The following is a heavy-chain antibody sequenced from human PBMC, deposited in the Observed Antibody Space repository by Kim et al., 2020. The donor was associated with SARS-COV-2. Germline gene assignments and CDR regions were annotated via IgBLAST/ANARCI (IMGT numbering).Heavy chain of an antibody. V-gene: IGHV4-31*03. CDR2: IYYSGST. D-gene: IGHD5-12*01. CDR3: ARDCRGMGGYDCFGFDP. Sequence: SETLSLTCTVSGGSISSGGYYWSWIRQHPGKGLEWIGYIYYSGSTYYNPSLKSRVTISVDTSKNQFSLKLSSVTAADTAVYYCARDCRGMGGYDCFGFDPWGQGTLVTVSS. J-gene: IGHJ5*02. CDR1: GGSISSGGYY.